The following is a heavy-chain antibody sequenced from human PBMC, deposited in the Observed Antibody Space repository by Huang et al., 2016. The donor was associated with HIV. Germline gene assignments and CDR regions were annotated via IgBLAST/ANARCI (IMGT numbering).Heavy chain of an antibody. V-gene: IGHV7-4-1*02. CDR2: INTKTGKP. D-gene: IGHD3-9*01. J-gene: IGHJ4*02. CDR1: GYTFTTYS. CDR3: ARYRLTGTFLDS. Sequence: QVQLVQSGSELRKPGASVTVSGKASGYTFTTYSLIWVRQAPGQGLEWMGWINTKTGKPTYAQGFTGRFVFSLDTTVNTAYLQISSLKTDDTAKYFCARYRLTGTFLDSWGQGTQVTVSS.